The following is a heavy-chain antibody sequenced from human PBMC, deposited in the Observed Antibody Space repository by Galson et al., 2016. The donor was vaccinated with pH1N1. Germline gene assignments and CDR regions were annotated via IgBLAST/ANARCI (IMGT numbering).Heavy chain of an antibody. Sequence: SLRLSCAASGFIFNSYAMSWVRQAPGKGLEWVSIISGSGGSTKYADSVKGRLTISRDNPKNTLYLQLTSLSAEDTAIYYWARAGRLLGPYHYYAMDVWGQGTTVTVSS. CDR3: ARAGRLLGPYHYYAMDV. CDR2: ISGSGGST. J-gene: IGHJ6*02. CDR1: GFIFNSYA. D-gene: IGHD6-25*01. V-gene: IGHV3-23*01.